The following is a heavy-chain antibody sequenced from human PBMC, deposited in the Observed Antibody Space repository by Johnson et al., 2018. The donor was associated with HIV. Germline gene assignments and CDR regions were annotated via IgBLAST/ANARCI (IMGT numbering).Heavy chain of an antibody. D-gene: IGHD6-13*01. V-gene: IGHV3-33*01. CDR1: GLILSGYG. Sequence: QVQLVESGGDVVQPGTSLRLSCEASGLILSGYGLHWVRQAPGKGLEWVAVIWPDGSNRYYADSVKGRFTISRDNSKNTLYLQMNSLRAEDTAVYYCAIECYSTSWTYGFDIWGQGTMVTVSS. CDR2: IWPDGSNR. CDR3: AIECYSTSWTYGFDI. J-gene: IGHJ3*02.